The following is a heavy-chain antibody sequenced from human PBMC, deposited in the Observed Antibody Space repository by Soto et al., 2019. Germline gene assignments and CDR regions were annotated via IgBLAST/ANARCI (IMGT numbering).Heavy chain of an antibody. CDR2: IYPGDSDT. CDR1: GYSFTSYW. Sequence: GESLKISCKGSGYSFTSYWIGWGRQMPGKGLGGMGIIYPGDSDTRYSPSFQGQVTISADKSISTAYLQWSSLKASGTAMYYCARHRGGTTVDYGDYYYYGMDVWGQGTTVTSP. D-gene: IGHD4-17*01. J-gene: IGHJ6*02. V-gene: IGHV5-51*01. CDR3: ARHRGGTTVDYGDYYYYGMDV.